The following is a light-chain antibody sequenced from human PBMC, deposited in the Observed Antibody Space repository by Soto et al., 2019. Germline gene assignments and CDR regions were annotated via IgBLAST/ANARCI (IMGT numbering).Light chain of an antibody. CDR3: AAWDDNLSGFYV. CDR1: SPNIGRDV. CDR2: GHN. Sequence: QSVLTQPPSVSETPARRVTLSCAGSSPNIGRDVVNCYQHLLGWAPKLLIYGHNQRLSGVSYRFSAPEPGSSASLAISGLQSEDEAEDYCAAWDDNLSGFYVFGTGTKVTV. V-gene: IGLV1-44*01. J-gene: IGLJ1*01.